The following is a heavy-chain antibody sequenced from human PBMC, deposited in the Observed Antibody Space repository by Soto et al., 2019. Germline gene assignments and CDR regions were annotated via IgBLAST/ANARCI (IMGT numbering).Heavy chain of an antibody. CDR1: GFTFGDFA. J-gene: IGHJ6*02. Sequence: GGSLRLSCTTSGFTFGDFAMSWFRQAPGKGLEWVSLIRNRSYGGATEYASSVKGRFTISRDDSKSTAYLQMNSLITEDTGVYYCSRGPAVPLYHYFGMDVWGQGTTVTVSS. D-gene: IGHD2-2*01. V-gene: IGHV3-49*03. CDR2: IRNRSYGGAT. CDR3: SRGPAVPLYHYFGMDV.